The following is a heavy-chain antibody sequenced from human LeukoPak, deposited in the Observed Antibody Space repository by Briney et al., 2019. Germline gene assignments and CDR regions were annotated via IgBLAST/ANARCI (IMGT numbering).Heavy chain of an antibody. CDR3: AKQVDSGSYRPFDY. J-gene: IGHJ4*02. CDR1: GFTFSSYA. D-gene: IGHD1-26*01. V-gene: IGHV3-23*01. Sequence: GGSLRLSCAASGFTFSSYAMSWVRQAPGKGLEWVSCISVSGGSTYYADSVKGRFTISRDNSKNTLYLQINSLRADDTAVYYCAKQVDSGSYRPFDYWGQGTLVTVSS. CDR2: ISVSGGST.